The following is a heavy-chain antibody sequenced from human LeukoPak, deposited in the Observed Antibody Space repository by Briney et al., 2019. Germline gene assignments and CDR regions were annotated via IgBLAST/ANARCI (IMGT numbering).Heavy chain of an antibody. V-gene: IGHV1-2*02. CDR2: INPNSGGT. CDR1: GYTFTGYY. CDR3: ARDLPPTSSSWYPPPHDY. J-gene: IGHJ4*02. D-gene: IGHD6-13*01. Sequence: ASVKVSCKASGYTFTGYYMHWVRQAPGQGLEWMGWINPNSGGTNYAQKLQGRVTMTTDTSTSTAYMELRSLRSDDTAVYYCARDLPPTSSSWYPPPHDYWGQGTLVTVSS.